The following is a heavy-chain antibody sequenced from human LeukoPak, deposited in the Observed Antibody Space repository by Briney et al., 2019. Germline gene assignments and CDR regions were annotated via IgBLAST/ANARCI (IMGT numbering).Heavy chain of an antibody. D-gene: IGHD5-12*01. Sequence: SETLSLTCTVSGASISSGGYYWSWIRQHPGKGLEWIGYIYSSGSTFCNPSLQSRLSISVDTSKNQFSLKLSSVTAADTALYYCVRDAEGYGESDYWGQGTLVTVSS. J-gene: IGHJ4*02. CDR1: GASISSGGYY. CDR2: IYSSGST. CDR3: VRDAEGYGESDY. V-gene: IGHV4-31*03.